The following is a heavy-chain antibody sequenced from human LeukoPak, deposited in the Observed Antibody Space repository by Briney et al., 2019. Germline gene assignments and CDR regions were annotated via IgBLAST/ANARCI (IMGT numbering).Heavy chain of an antibody. CDR1: GFTFSDYY. CDR3: ARVSMGYSYGYWYHYYYMDV. Sequence: GGSLRLSCAASGFTFSDYYMSWIRQAPGKGLEWVSYISSSGSTIYYADSVKGRFTISRDNAKNSLYLQMNSLRAEDTAVYYCARVSMGYSYGYWYHYYYMDVWGKGTTVTVSS. J-gene: IGHJ6*03. D-gene: IGHD5-18*01. V-gene: IGHV3-11*01. CDR2: ISSSGSTI.